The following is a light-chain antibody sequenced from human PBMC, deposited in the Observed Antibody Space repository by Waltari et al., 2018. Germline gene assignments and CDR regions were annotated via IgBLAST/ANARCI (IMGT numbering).Light chain of an antibody. CDR1: QSVSGNN. CDR2: GAA. V-gene: IGKV3-20*01. CDR3: QQYGRSWNT. Sequence: EIVLTQSPGTLSLSPGQRATLSCRASQSVSGNNLAWYQQKPVQAPRLRIHGAANRAAGIPDRFSGSGAGADFTLTISRLEPEDFAVYYCQQYGRSWNTFGQGTKLEIK. J-gene: IGKJ2*01.